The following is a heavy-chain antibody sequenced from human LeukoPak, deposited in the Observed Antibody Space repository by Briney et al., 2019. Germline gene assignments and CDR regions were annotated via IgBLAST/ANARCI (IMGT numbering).Heavy chain of an antibody. Sequence: GGSLRLSCAASGFTFNDYYMSWIRQAPGKGLEWVSYMSSSGSTIYYADSVKGRFTISRDNAKNSLYLQMNSLRAEDTALYYCAKDIGQWPYYGMDVWGQGTTVTVSS. CDR1: GFTFNDYY. CDR2: MSSSGSTI. V-gene: IGHV3-11*01. J-gene: IGHJ6*02. CDR3: AKDIGQWPYYGMDV. D-gene: IGHD6-19*01.